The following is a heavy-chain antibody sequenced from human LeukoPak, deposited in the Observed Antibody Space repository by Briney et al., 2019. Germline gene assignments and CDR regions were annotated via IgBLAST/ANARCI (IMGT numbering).Heavy chain of an antibody. Sequence: PSETLSLTCTVSGGSISSYYWSWIRQPPGKGLEWIGYISYSGSSNFNPSLKSRVTISVDTSKNQFSLKLSSVTAADTAVYYCAREGTAGTNLNWFDPWGQGTLVTVSS. CDR1: GGSISSYY. D-gene: IGHD1-1*01. CDR3: AREGTAGTNLNWFDP. CDR2: ISYSGSS. V-gene: IGHV4-59*01. J-gene: IGHJ5*02.